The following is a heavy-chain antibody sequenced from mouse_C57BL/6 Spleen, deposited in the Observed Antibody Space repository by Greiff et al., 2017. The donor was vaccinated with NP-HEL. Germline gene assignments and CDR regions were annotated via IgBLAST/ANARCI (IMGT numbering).Heavy chain of an antibody. Sequence: EVMLVESGGDLVKPGGSLKLSCAASGFTFSSYGMSWVRQTPDKRLEWVATISSGGSYTYYPDSVKGRFPISRDNAKNTLYLQMSSLKSEDTAMYYCARRGDYDDFDYWGQGTTLTVSS. J-gene: IGHJ2*01. V-gene: IGHV5-6*02. CDR2: ISSGGSYT. CDR3: ARRGDYDDFDY. CDR1: GFTFSSYG. D-gene: IGHD2-4*01.